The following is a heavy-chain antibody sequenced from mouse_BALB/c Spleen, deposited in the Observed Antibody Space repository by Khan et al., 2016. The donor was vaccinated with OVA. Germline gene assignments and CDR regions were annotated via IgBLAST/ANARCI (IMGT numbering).Heavy chain of an antibody. CDR2: TNPTNGRT. D-gene: IGHD1-1*01. CDR1: GYTFTSYW. Sequence: QVQLQQSGAELVKAGASVKMSRKASGYTFTSYWMHRVKQRLGQGLEWFAETNPTNGRTYYNEKFKSKATLTVDKSSSTAYMLLSGPTFEDSAVYYCARIKKIVATYFDYWGQGTTLTVSS. CDR3: ARIKKIVATYFDY. J-gene: IGHJ2*01. V-gene: IGHV1S81*02.